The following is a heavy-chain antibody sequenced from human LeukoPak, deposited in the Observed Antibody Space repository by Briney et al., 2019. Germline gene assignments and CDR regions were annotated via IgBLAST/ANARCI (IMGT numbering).Heavy chain of an antibody. J-gene: IGHJ4*02. CDR2: IYHSGST. CDR3: ARETVTHYFDY. D-gene: IGHD4-17*01. V-gene: IGHV4-39*07. CDR1: GGSFITSNYY. Sequence: PSETLSLTCTVSGGSFITSNYYWAWIRQPPGKGLEWIGSIYHSGSTYYNPSLKSRVTMSVDTSKSQFSLELSSVTAADTAVYYCARETVTHYFDYWGQGTLVTVSS.